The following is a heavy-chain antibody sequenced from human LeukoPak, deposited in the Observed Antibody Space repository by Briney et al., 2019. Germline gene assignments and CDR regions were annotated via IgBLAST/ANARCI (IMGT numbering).Heavy chain of an antibody. V-gene: IGHV5-51*01. D-gene: IGHD6-13*01. CDR3: ARHRFMGSSSCPGY. CDR2: INPADSDI. Sequence: GESLKISCKGSGYSFTSYWIGWVRQMPGKGLEWMGIINPADSDIRYSPSFQGQVTISADKSITTAYLQWGSLKASDTATYYCARHRFMGSSSCPGYWGQGTLVTVSS. J-gene: IGHJ4*02. CDR1: GYSFTSYW.